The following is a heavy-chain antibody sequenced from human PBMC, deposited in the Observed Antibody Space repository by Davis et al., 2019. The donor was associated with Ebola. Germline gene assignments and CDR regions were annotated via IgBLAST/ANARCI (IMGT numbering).Heavy chain of an antibody. Sequence: SETLSLTCAVYGGSFSGYYWSWIRQPPGKGLEWIGYIYYSGSTNYNPSLKSRVTISVDKSKNQFSLKLSSLTAADTAVYYCATVTIFGIFDYWGQGTLVTVSS. CDR3: ATVTIFGIFDY. J-gene: IGHJ4*02. CDR1: GGSFSGYY. V-gene: IGHV4-59*12. D-gene: IGHD3-3*01. CDR2: IYYSGST.